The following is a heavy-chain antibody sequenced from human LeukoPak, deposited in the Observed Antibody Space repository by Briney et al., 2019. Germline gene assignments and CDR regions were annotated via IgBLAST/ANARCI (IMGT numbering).Heavy chain of an antibody. Sequence: GGSLRLSCAASGFTFSSYGMHWVRQAPGKGLEWVAVIWYDGSNKYYADSVKGRFTISRDNSKNTLYLQMNSLRAEDTAVYYCAKDHDFWSGYYLFDYWGQGTLVTVSS. CDR3: AKDHDFWSGYYLFDY. D-gene: IGHD3-3*01. J-gene: IGHJ4*02. CDR1: GFTFSSYG. V-gene: IGHV3-33*06. CDR2: IWYDGSNK.